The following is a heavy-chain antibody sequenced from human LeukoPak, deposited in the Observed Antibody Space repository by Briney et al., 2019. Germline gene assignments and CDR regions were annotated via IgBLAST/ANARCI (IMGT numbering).Heavy chain of an antibody. D-gene: IGHD6-13*01. V-gene: IGHV1-46*01. Sequence: GASAKVSCKASGFTFSSYYMHWVRQAPGQGLEWMGLINPSGGDTSYAQKFQRRVTMTRDTSTSTVYMELRSLRSEDTAMYYCARDAAAAGTGLGWFDPWGQGTLVTVSS. CDR3: ARDAAAAGTGLGWFDP. CDR2: INPSGGDT. CDR1: GFTFSSYY. J-gene: IGHJ5*02.